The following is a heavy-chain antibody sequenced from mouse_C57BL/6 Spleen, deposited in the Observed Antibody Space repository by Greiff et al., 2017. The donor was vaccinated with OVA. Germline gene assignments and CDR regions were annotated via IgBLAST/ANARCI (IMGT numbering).Heavy chain of an antibody. D-gene: IGHD1-1*01. CDR3: ARKTTVVTRYFDV. Sequence: QVQLQQPGAELVRPGSSVKLSCKASGYTFTSYRMDWVKQRPGQGLEWIGNIYPSDSENHYNQKFKDKATLTVDKSSSTAYMQLSSLTSEDSSVYYCARKTTVVTRYFDVWSTGTTVTVST. CDR1: GYTFTSYR. V-gene: IGHV1-61*01. J-gene: IGHJ1*03. CDR2: IYPSDSEN.